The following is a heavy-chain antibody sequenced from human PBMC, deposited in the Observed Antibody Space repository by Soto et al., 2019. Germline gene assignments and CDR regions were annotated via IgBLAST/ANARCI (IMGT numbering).Heavy chain of an antibody. CDR2: INPNSGGT. CDR1: GYPFNDNH. Sequence: ASVKVSCKASGYPFNDNHIHWVRQAPGQGLEWMGWINPNSGGTNYAQKFQGWVTMTRDTSISTAYMELSRLRSDDTAVYYCARGGYYYYYYMDVWGKGTTVTVSS. CDR3: ARGGYYYYYYMDV. J-gene: IGHJ6*03. V-gene: IGHV1-2*04. D-gene: IGHD1-26*01.